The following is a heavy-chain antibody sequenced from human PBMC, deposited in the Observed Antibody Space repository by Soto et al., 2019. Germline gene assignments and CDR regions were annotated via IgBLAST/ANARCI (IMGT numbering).Heavy chain of an antibody. V-gene: IGHV3-33*01. CDR2: IWYDGSNK. CDR3: ARDYWAETHEYYFDY. J-gene: IGHJ4*02. CDR1: GFTFSSYG. D-gene: IGHD2-15*01. Sequence: PWGSLRLSCAASGFTFSSYGMHWVRQAPGKGLEWVAVIWYDGSNKYYADSVKGRFTISRDNSKNTLYLQMNSLRAEDTAVYYCARDYWAETHEYYFDYWGQGTLVTVSS.